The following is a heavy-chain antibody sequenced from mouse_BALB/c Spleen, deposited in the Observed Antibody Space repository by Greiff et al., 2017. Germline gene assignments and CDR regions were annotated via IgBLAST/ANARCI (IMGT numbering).Heavy chain of an antibody. Sequence: EVQLVESGGGLVRPGGSLKISCAASGFTFSSYGMSWVRQTPGKSLELVATIYSNGGSTYYPDSVKGRFTISRDNAYNTVYLQLSSLTSEDTAIYYCARDERCAMDYWGQGTSVTVSS. V-gene: IGHV5-6-3*01. J-gene: IGHJ4*01. CDR1: GFTFSSYG. CDR3: ARDERCAMDY. CDR2: IYSNGGST.